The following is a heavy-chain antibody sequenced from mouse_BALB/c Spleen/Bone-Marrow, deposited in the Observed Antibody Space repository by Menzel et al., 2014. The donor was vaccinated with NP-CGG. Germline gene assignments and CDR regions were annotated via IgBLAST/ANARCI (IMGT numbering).Heavy chain of an antibody. Sequence: EVQLQQSGAELVKPGASVKLSCTASGFNIKDTYMHWGKQRPEQGLEWIGRIDPANGNAKYDPKFQGKATITADTSSNTAYLQLSSLTSEDTAVYYCARYRLGTYFDFWGQGTTLTVSS. V-gene: IGHV14-3*02. D-gene: IGHD2-14*01. J-gene: IGHJ2*01. CDR3: ARYRLGTYFDF. CDR2: IDPANGNA. CDR1: GFNIKDTY.